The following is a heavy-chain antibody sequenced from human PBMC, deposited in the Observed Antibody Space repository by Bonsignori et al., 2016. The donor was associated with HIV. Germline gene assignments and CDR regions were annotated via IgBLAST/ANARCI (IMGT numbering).Heavy chain of an antibody. J-gene: IGHJ4*02. CDR3: ARGGIFGVILN. CDR2: VDHSGTT. V-gene: IGHV4-34*01. D-gene: IGHD3-3*01. Sequence: RQAPGKGLEWIGEVDHSGTTTYNPSVNSRVSMSLDTSNSQFHLRLTSVTAADTAVYYCARGGIFGVILNWGQGTLVTVSS.